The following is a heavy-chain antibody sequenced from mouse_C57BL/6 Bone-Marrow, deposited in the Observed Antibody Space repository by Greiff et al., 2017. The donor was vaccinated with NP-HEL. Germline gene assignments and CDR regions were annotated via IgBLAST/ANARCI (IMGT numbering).Heavy chain of an antibody. Sequence: QVQLQQSGPELVKPGASVKISCKASGYAFSSSWMNWVKQRPGKGLEWIGRIYPGDGDTNYNGKFKGKATLTADKSSSTAYMQLSSLTSEDSAVYFGARGTVVATDFDYWGQGATLTVSS. D-gene: IGHD1-1*01. V-gene: IGHV1-82*01. J-gene: IGHJ2*01. CDR3: ARGTVVATDFDY. CDR1: GYAFSSSW. CDR2: IYPGDGDT.